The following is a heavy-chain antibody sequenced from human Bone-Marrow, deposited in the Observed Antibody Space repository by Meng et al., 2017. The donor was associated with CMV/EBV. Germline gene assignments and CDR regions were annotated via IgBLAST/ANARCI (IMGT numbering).Heavy chain of an antibody. CDR3: ARVRWYSSSPILGY. CDR2: MNPNSGNT. CDR1: GYTFTSYD. J-gene: IGHJ4*02. Sequence: KASGYTFTSYDINWVRQATGQGLEWMGWMNPNSGNTGYAQKFQGRVTMTRNTSISTAYMELSSLRSEDTAVYYCARVRWYSSSPILGYWGQGTLVTVSS. V-gene: IGHV1-8*01. D-gene: IGHD6-13*01.